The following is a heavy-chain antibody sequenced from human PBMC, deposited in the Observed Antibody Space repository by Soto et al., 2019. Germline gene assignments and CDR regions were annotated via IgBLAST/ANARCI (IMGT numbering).Heavy chain of an antibody. J-gene: IGHJ6*02. V-gene: IGHV1-3*01. CDR2: INVGNGNT. CDR3: ARDLALDV. CDR1: GYTYISYS. Sequence: ASVKVSCKASGYTYISYSMHWVRQAPGQRLEWMGWINVGNGNTKYSQKFQGRVTITRDTSASTAYMELSSLRSEDTAVYYCARDLALDVWGQGTTVTVSS. D-gene: IGHD2-21*01.